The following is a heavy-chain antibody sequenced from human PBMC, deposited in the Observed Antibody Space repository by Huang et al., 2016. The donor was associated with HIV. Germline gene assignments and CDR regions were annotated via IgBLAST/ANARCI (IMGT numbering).Heavy chain of an antibody. V-gene: IGHV1-24*01. D-gene: IGHD2-21*02. J-gene: IGHJ4*02. CDR1: GYILTELA. Sequence: QVQLVQSGAEVRKPGASVKVSCKVSGYILTELAMHWVRQSPGKGLEWMGVSGPEEGETMYAEKLQGRVTITEDTSTDTAYLELSGLTSDDTAVYYCATHSGGDSYAPYYWGQGTLVTVSS. CDR3: ATHSGGDSYAPYY. CDR2: SGPEEGET.